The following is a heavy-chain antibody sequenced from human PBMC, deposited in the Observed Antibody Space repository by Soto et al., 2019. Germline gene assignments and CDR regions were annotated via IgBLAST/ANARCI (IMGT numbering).Heavy chain of an antibody. CDR1: GLTVSSNY. V-gene: IGHV3-53*01. CDR3: ARDYYDSSLHYYYGMDV. CDR2: IYSGGST. D-gene: IGHD3-22*01. J-gene: IGHJ6*02. Sequence: QPGWSLRLSCAACGLTVSSNYMSWVRQAPGKGLEWVSVIYSGGSTYYADSVKGRFTISRDNSKNTLYLQMNSLRAEDTAVYYCARDYYDSSLHYYYGMDVWGQGTTVTVSS.